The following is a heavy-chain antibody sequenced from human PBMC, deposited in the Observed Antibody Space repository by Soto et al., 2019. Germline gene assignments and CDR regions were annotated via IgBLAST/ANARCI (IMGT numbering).Heavy chain of an antibody. D-gene: IGHD3-10*01. Sequence: QVQLVQSGPEMMQPGASVKISCKPSGYASVSYAMHWVRQVHGQVYEWLGGINAGVDGTMYSERFQGRVKITRDTSANTVYLELNALTSEDTAVYYCAREVPGITSFDYWGQGTLVIVSS. CDR3: AREVPGITSFDY. CDR1: GYASVSYA. J-gene: IGHJ4*02. CDR2: INAGVDGT. V-gene: IGHV1-3*01.